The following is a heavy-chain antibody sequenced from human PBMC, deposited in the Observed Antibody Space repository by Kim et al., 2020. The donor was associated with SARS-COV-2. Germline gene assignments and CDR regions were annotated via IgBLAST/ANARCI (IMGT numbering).Heavy chain of an antibody. V-gene: IGHV3-33*01. CDR2: IWYDGSKK. Sequence: GGSLRLSCAASGFTFSSYGMHWVRQAPGKGLEWVAVIWYDGSKKYYADSVKGRFTISRDNSKNTLYLQMNSLRAEDTAVYDCASAEPSSGWHFDYWGQGTLVTISS. J-gene: IGHJ4*02. CDR3: ASAEPSSGWHFDY. CDR1: GFTFSSYG. D-gene: IGHD6-19*01.